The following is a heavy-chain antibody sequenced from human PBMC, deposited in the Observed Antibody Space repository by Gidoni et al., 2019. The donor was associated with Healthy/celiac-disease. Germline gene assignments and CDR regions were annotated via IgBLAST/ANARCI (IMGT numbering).Heavy chain of an antibody. CDR3: ARDAQENYGDLQANSGFDY. CDR1: GFTVSINS. V-gene: IGHV3-66*02. D-gene: IGHD4-17*01. J-gene: IGHJ4*02. Sequence: EVQLVESGGGLVQPGGSLRLSCAASGFTVSINSTSWVRQAPGKGLEWVSIIHSDGSTYYADSVKGRFTISRDNSKNTLYLQMNSLRAEDTAVYYCARDAQENYGDLQANSGFDYWGQGTLVTVSS. CDR2: IHSDGST.